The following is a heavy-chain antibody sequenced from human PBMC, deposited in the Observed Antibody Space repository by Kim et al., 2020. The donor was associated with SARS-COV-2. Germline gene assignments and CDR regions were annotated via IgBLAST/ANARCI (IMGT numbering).Heavy chain of an antibody. Sequence: SETLSLTCSVSGASIISGYYWNWIRQSPGRGLEWIGSIFSSGTTNYNTSLKSRITISSDRTRNRFSLTLTSSTAADTAIYYCAGEGALKNGHRWG. CDR1: GASIISGYY. J-gene: IGHJ6*03. V-gene: IGHV4-61*01. CDR2: IFSSGTT. CDR3: AGEGALKNGHR.